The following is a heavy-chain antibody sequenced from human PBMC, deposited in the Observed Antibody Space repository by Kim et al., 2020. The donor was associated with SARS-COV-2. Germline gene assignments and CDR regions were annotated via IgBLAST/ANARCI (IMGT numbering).Heavy chain of an antibody. V-gene: IGHV3-7*03. CDR2: IKQDGSEK. J-gene: IGHJ4*02. CDR3: ARDQEYYDFWSGYPYYFDY. D-gene: IGHD3-3*01. CDR1: GFTFSSYW. Sequence: GGSLRLSCAASGFTFSSYWMSWVRQAPGKGLEWVANIKQDGSEKYYVDSVKGRFTISRDNAKNSLYLQMNSLRAEDTAVYYCARDQEYYDFWSGYPYYFDYWGQGTLVTVSS.